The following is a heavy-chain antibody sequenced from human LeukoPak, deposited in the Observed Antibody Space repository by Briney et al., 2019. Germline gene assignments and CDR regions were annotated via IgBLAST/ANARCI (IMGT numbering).Heavy chain of an antibody. CDR2: IYTGGST. V-gene: IGHV3-53*05. CDR3: AKGLSDIVVVVAAIPNYYGMDV. Sequence: GGSLRLSCAASGFTVSSNYMSWVRRAPGKGLEWVSIIYTGGSTYSADSVKGRFTISRDNSKNTLYLQMNSLRAEDTAVYYCAKGLSDIVVVVAAIPNYYGMDVWGQGTTVTVSS. D-gene: IGHD2-15*01. J-gene: IGHJ6*02. CDR1: GFTVSSNY.